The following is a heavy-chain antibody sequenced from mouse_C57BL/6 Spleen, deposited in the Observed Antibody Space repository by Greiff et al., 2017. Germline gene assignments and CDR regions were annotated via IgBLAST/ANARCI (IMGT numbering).Heavy chain of an antibody. J-gene: IGHJ2*01. D-gene: IGHD1-1*01. Sequence: VQLQQPGAELVMPGASVKLSCKASGYTFTSYWMHWVKQRPGQGLEWIGEIDPSDSYTNYNQKFKGKSTLTVDKSSSTAYMQLSSLTSEDSAVYYGARSANYYGSSLWYFDYWGQGTTLTVSS. V-gene: IGHV1-69*01. CDR1: GYTFTSYW. CDR3: ARSANYYGSSLWYFDY. CDR2: IDPSDSYT.